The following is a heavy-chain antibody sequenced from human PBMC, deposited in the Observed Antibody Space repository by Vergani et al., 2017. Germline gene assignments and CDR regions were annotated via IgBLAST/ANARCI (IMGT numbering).Heavy chain of an antibody. Sequence: EVQLVESGGGLVKPGGSLRLSCAASGFTFSSYDMHWVRQATGKGLEWVSAIGTAGDTYYPGSVKGRFTISRDNAKNSLYLQMNSLRAGDTAVYYCARKGAGSWYGFDFDYWGQGTLVTVSS. J-gene: IGHJ4*02. CDR1: GFTFSSYD. V-gene: IGHV3-13*01. CDR3: ARKGAGSWYGFDFDY. D-gene: IGHD6-13*01. CDR2: IGTAGDT.